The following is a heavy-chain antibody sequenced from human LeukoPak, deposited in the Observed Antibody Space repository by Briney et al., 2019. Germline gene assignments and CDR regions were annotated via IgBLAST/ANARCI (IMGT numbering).Heavy chain of an antibody. D-gene: IGHD3-3*02. J-gene: IGHJ4*02. CDR1: GFTFVDYG. Sequence: AGGSLRLSRATSGFTFVDYGLSWVRRAPGKGLEWLCAINYNGAITEYADSVKGRFTISRDNGKNSLYLRMDSLRAEDTSLYYCARDRLGPSFSVSHFNLWGQGTLVTVPS. CDR2: INYNGAIT. CDR3: ARDRLGPSFSVSHFNL. V-gene: IGHV3-20*04.